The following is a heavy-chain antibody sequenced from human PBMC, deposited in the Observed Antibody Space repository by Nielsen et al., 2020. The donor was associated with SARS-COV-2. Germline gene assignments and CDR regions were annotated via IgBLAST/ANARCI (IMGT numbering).Heavy chain of an antibody. V-gene: IGHV3-7*01. CDR1: GFSFSSHW. CDR2: IDPDGSDK. CDR3: ARDWSRAFDV. Sequence: GGSLRLSCAASGFSFSSHWMSWVRQVPGKGLEWVAAIDPDGSDKVYVDSVKGRFTISRDNAKKSMSLQMNNLRVEDTAVYYCARDWSRAFDVWGQGTMVTVSS. D-gene: IGHD2-8*02. J-gene: IGHJ3*01.